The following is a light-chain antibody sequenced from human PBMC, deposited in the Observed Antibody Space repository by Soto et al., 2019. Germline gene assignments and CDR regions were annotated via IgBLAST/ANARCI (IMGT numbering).Light chain of an antibody. V-gene: IGLV2-11*01. CDR2: DVI. CDR3: CSYAGSYTFERV. Sequence: QSALTQPRSVSGSPGQSVTISCTGTSSDVGGYNYLSWYQQHPGKAPKLMIYDVIKRPSGVPDRFSGSKSGNTASLTISGLQAEDEADYYCCSYAGSYTFERVFGGGTKLTVL. CDR1: SSDVGGYNY. J-gene: IGLJ3*02.